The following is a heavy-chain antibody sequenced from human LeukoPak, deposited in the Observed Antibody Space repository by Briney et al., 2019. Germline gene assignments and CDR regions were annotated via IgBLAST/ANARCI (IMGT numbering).Heavy chain of an antibody. CDR2: INPKSGGT. CDR3: AIGPSYGGYPD. D-gene: IGHD2-15*01. Sequence: ASVKVSCKAPGYSFTDYYMHWLRQAPGQGLEWMGWINPKSGGTIYAQNFQGRVTMTRDTSISTAYMELSRLRSDDTAMYFCAIGPSYGGYPDWGQGTLVTVSS. J-gene: IGHJ4*02. CDR1: GYSFTDYY. V-gene: IGHV1-2*02.